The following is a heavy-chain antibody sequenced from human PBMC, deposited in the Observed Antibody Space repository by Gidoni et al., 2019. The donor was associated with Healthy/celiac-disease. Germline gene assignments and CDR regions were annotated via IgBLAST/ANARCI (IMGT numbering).Heavy chain of an antibody. CDR3: ARRKYYYDSSGSAFDI. Sequence: QVQLQESGPGLVKPSETLSPTCTGPSGSISSYYWSWNRQPPGKGLEWIGYIYYSGSTNYNPSLKSRVTISVDTSKNQFSLKLSSVTAADTAVYYCARRKYYYDSSGSAFDIWGQGTMVTVSS. CDR2: IYYSGST. V-gene: IGHV4-59*08. J-gene: IGHJ3*02. CDR1: SGSISSYY. D-gene: IGHD3-22*01.